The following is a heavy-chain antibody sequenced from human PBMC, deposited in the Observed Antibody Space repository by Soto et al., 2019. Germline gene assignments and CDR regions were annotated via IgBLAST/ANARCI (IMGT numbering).Heavy chain of an antibody. D-gene: IGHD2-2*01. J-gene: IGHJ6*02. CDR3: TTDSSSWAYYYYYGMDV. CDR1: GFTFSNAW. V-gene: IGHV3-15*01. Sequence: GGSLRLSCTVSGFTFSNAWMTWVRQAPGKGLEWVGRIKSKTDDGTTDYAAPVKGRFTISRDDSGNTLYLQMNSLKTEDTAVYYYTTDSSSWAYYYYYGMDVWGQGTTVTVSS. CDR2: IKSKTDDGTT.